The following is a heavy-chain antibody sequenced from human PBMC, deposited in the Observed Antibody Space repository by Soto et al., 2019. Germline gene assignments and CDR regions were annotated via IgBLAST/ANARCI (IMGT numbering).Heavy chain of an antibody. D-gene: IGHD2-15*01. CDR2: IYNSAST. V-gene: IGHV4-4*02. J-gene: IGHJ4*02. CDR1: GGSISSSNW. Sequence: SETLSLTCAVSGGSISSSNWWSWVCQPPGKGLEWIGSIYNSASTYYNPSLKSRVTISVDTSRNQFSLNLNSVTAADTAMYFCGRVVIAATPHRDVDFWGQGTLVTVSS. CDR3: GRVVIAATPHRDVDF.